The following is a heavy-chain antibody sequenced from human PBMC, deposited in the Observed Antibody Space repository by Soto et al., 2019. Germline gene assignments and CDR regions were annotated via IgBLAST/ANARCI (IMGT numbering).Heavy chain of an antibody. Sequence: EEQLVESGGGVIRPGGSLRLSCAASGFTFDDYGMSWVRQAPGKGLEWVSGINWNGGTTGYADSVKGRFTISRDNAKNSLYLQMNSLRAEDTALYYCARAGGPRYGVNSEFAYWGQGTLVTVSS. V-gene: IGHV3-20*04. CDR2: INWNGGTT. J-gene: IGHJ4*02. D-gene: IGHD4-17*01. CDR1: GFTFDDYG. CDR3: ARAGGPRYGVNSEFAY.